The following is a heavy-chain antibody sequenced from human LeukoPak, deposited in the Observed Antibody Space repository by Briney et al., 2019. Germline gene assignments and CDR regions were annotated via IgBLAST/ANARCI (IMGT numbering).Heavy chain of an antibody. Sequence: GGSLRLSCAASGFTFSSYWMSWVRQAPGKGLEWVANIKQDGSEKYYVDSVKGRFTISRDNAKNSLYLQMNSLRAEDTAVYYCARDEPTMVRGVGGSDAFDIWGQGTMVTVSS. D-gene: IGHD3-10*01. V-gene: IGHV3-7*01. CDR3: ARDEPTMVRGVGGSDAFDI. CDR2: IKQDGSEK. J-gene: IGHJ3*02. CDR1: GFTFSSYW.